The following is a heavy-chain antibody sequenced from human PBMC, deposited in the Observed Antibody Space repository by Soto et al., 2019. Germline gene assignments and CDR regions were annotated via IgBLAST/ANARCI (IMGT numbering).Heavy chain of an antibody. CDR2: INPKSGDT. CDR1: GYTFTDYY. D-gene: IGHD5-18*01. J-gene: IGHJ4*02. Sequence: ASVKVSCKASGYTFTDYYIHWVRQAPGQGLEWMGWINPKSGDTTYAQKFQGRVTMTRDTSMSTAYLELGSLGPDDTAVYYCARDVDTDITFDYWGQGTLVTVSS. V-gene: IGHV1-2*02. CDR3: ARDVDTDITFDY.